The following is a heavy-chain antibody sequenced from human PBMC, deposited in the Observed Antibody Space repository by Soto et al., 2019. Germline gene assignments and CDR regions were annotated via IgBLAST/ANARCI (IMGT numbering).Heavy chain of an antibody. CDR2: INPKSGGT. D-gene: IGHD2-8*02. CDR1: GYSFTDYH. CDR3: ARGDSTACSNVVCSFFYNHDRDA. J-gene: IGHJ6*02. V-gene: IGHV1-2*04. Sequence: ASVKVSCKASGYSFTDYHIHWVRQAPGQGLEWLGRINPKSGGTSTAQKFQGWVTMTTDTSISTASMELTRLTSDDTAIYYRARGDSTACSNVVCSFFYNHDRDAWGQGTTVTFSS.